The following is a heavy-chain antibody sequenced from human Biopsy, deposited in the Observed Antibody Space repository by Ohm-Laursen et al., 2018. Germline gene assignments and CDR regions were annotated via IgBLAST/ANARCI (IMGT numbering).Heavy chain of an antibody. D-gene: IGHD1-1*01. CDR1: GFIFDDYA. V-gene: IGHV3-9*01. Sequence: SLRLSCAASGFIFDDYAMHWVRQAPGKGLEWVSGISWNSVGIGYADSVKGRFTISRDNAKNFLYLEMNNLRPEDTAVYYRAADINVWNVNYWGQGTQVTVSS. CDR2: ISWNSVGI. J-gene: IGHJ4*02. CDR3: AADINVWNVNY.